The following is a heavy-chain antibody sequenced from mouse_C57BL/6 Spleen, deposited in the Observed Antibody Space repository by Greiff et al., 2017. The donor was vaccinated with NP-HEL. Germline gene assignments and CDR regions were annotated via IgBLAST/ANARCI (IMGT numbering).Heavy chain of an antibody. J-gene: IGHJ3*01. D-gene: IGHD2-4*01. Sequence: VQLQQSGAELARPGASVKMSCKASGYTFTSYTMHWVKQRPGQGLEWIGYINPSSGYTKYNQKFKDKATLTADKSSSTAYMQLSSLTSVDSAVYYCASFDYDSCAYWSQGTLVTVSA. CDR3: ASFDYDSCAY. V-gene: IGHV1-4*01. CDR1: GYTFTSYT. CDR2: INPSSGYT.